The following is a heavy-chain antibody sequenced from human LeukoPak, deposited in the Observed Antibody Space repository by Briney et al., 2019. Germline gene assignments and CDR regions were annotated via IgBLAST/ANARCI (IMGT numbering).Heavy chain of an antibody. V-gene: IGHV3-30-3*01. Sequence: PGGSLRLSCAASGFTLSSYAMHWVRQAPGKGLEWVAVISYDGSNKYYADSVKGRFTISRDNSKNTLYLQMNSLRAEDTAVYYCAREYYYDSSGYLLAYYYYYGMDVWGQGTTVTVSS. CDR1: GFTLSSYA. CDR3: AREYYYDSSGYLLAYYYYYGMDV. CDR2: ISYDGSNK. D-gene: IGHD3-22*01. J-gene: IGHJ6*02.